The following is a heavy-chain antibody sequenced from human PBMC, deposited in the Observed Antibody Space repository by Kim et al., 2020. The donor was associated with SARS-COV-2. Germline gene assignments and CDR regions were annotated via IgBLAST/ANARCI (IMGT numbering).Heavy chain of an antibody. Sequence: KGRFTISRDNSKNTLYLQMNSLRAEDTAVYYCAKDRSYYYGSGSYFVDDYWGQGTLVTVSS. CDR3: AKDRSYYYGSGSYFVDDY. V-gene: IGHV3-30*02. J-gene: IGHJ4*02. D-gene: IGHD3-10*01.